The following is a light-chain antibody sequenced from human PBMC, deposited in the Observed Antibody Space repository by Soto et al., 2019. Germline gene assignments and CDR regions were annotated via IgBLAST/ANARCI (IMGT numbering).Light chain of an antibody. V-gene: IGKV1-39*01. CDR2: AAS. Sequence: DIQMTQSPSSPSASVGDRVAITCRASQSISSYLNWYQQKPGKAPKLLIYAASSLQSGVPSRFSGSGSGTDFTLTISSLQPEDFATYYCLHDYNYPYTFGQGTKVDIK. J-gene: IGKJ2*01. CDR1: QSISSY. CDR3: LHDYNYPYT.